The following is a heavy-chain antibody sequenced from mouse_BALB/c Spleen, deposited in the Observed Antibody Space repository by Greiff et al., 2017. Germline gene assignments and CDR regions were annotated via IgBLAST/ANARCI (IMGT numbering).Heavy chain of an antibody. Sequence: QVQLQQSGAELARPGASVKLSCKASGYTFTDYYINWVKQRTGQGLEWIGEIYPGSGNTYYNEKFKGKATLTADKSSSTAYMQLSSLTSEDSAVYFYARSGRYDGDLPWFAYWGQGTLVTVSA. CDR1: GYTFTDYY. J-gene: IGHJ3*01. CDR3: ARSGRYDGDLPWFAY. D-gene: IGHD2-14*01. CDR2: IYPGSGNT. V-gene: IGHV1-77*01.